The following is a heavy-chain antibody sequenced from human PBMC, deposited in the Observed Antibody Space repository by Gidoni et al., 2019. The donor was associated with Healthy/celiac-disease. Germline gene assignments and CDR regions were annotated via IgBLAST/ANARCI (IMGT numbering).Heavy chain of an antibody. CDR3: ARKVHIVVVTAIWGYFDY. J-gene: IGHJ4*02. D-gene: IGHD2-21*02. Sequence: QVQLVESGGGVVQPGRSLRLSCAASGFTFRSYAMHWGRQAPGKGLEWVAVISYDGSNKYYADSVKGRFTISRDNSKNTLYLQMNSLRAEDTAVYYCARKVHIVVVTAIWGYFDYWGQGTLVTVSS. V-gene: IGHV3-30-3*01. CDR2: ISYDGSNK. CDR1: GFTFRSYA.